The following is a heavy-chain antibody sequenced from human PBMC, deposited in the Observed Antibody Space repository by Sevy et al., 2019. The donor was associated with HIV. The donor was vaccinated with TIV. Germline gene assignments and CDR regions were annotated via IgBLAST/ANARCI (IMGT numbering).Heavy chain of an antibody. CDR1: GFTFSSYA. Sequence: GGSLRLSCAASGFTFSSYAMSWVRQAPGKGLEWVSAISGSGGSTYYADSVKGRFTISRDNSKNTLYLQMNSLRAEDTAVYYCGKGADYYDSSGYYNYFDYWGQGTLVTVSS. D-gene: IGHD3-22*01. CDR2: ISGSGGST. J-gene: IGHJ4*02. V-gene: IGHV3-23*01. CDR3: GKGADYYDSSGYYNYFDY.